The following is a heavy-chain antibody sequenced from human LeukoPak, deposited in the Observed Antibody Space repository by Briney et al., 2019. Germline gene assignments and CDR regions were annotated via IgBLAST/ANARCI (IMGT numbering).Heavy chain of an antibody. CDR2: IYYSGSS. J-gene: IGHJ4*02. Sequence: PSETLSLTCTVSGGSTSSYYWSWIRQPPGKGLEAIGYIYYSGSSSYNPSLKSRLTISIDTSKDQFSLKLSSVTAADTAVYYCARHSGAGTGFVYWGQGTLVTVSS. CDR3: ARHSGAGTGFVY. D-gene: IGHD6-19*01. V-gene: IGHV4-59*08. CDR1: GGSTSSYY.